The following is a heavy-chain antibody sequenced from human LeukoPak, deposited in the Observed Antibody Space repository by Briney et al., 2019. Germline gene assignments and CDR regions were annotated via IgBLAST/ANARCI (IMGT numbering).Heavy chain of an antibody. CDR2: ISSDGSST. CDR1: GFTFSSYW. D-gene: IGHD2-15*01. V-gene: IGHV3-74*01. CDR3: ARRDNYDL. J-gene: IGHJ4*02. Sequence: GGSLRLSCAASGFTFSSYWMHWVRQAPGKGLVWVSRISSDGSSTSYADSVKGRFTISRDNAKNTLYLQMNSLRAEDTAVYYCARRDNYDLWGQGTLLSLSS.